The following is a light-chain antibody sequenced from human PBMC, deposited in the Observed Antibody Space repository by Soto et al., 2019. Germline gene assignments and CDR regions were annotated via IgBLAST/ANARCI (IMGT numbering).Light chain of an antibody. Sequence: IRMTQSPSSLSASTGDRVTITCLASQGISSFLAWYQQKPGKAPKLLIYAASTLQSGVPSRFSGSGSGTDFTLTISCLQSEDFATYYCQQYYSYPRTFGQGTKVDIK. CDR2: AAS. CDR1: QGISSF. CDR3: QQYYSYPRT. V-gene: IGKV1-8*01. J-gene: IGKJ1*01.